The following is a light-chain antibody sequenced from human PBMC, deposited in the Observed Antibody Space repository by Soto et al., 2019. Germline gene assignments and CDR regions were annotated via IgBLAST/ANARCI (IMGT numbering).Light chain of an antibody. Sequence: QSALPQPASVSGSPGQSITISCSGTSSDIGDYNYVSWYQQHPGKAPKLMIYEVSNRPSGISSRFSGSKSGNTASLTISGLQAEDEADYYCSSYAATSTPVVFGGGTKLTVL. V-gene: IGLV2-14*01. CDR1: SSDIGDYNY. CDR2: EVS. CDR3: SSYAATSTPVV. J-gene: IGLJ2*01.